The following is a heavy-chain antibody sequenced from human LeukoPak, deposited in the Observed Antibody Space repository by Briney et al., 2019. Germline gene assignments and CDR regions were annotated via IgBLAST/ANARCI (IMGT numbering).Heavy chain of an antibody. J-gene: IGHJ4*02. CDR2: INHSGST. V-gene: IGHV4-34*01. D-gene: IGHD3-10*01. CDR1: GGSFSGYY. Sequence: SETLSLTCAVYGGSFSGYYWSWIRQPPEKGLEWIGEINHSGSTNYNPSLKSRVTISVDTSKNQFSLKLSSVTAADTAVYYCARGWWSDLVRGVPSFVWDYWGQGTLVTVSS. CDR3: ARGWWSDLVRGVPSFVWDY.